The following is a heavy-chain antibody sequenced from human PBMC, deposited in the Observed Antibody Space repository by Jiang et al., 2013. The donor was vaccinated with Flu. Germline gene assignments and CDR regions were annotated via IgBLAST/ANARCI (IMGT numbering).Heavy chain of an antibody. Sequence: TSYDESHKFYADSVKGRFTISRNNSQNTLHLQMDSLRPEDTAVYYCAKPSTDYGSGVYFFDYWGQGTLVTVSS. CDR2: TSYDESHK. V-gene: IGHV3-30*18. D-gene: IGHD3-10*01. J-gene: IGHJ4*02. CDR3: AKPSTDYGSGVYFFDY.